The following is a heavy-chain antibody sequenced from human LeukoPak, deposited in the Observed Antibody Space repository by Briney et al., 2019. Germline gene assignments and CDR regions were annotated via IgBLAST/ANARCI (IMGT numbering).Heavy chain of an antibody. D-gene: IGHD1-26*01. CDR2: INHSGST. CDR3: ARHPSGSSFDY. V-gene: IGHV4-34*01. CDR1: GGSFSGYY. J-gene: IGHJ4*02. Sequence: SETLSLTCAVYGGSFSGYYWSWIRQPPGKGLEWIGEINHSGSTNYNPPLKSRVTISVDTSKNQFSLKLSSVTAADTAIYYCARHPSGSSFDYWGQGTLVAVSS.